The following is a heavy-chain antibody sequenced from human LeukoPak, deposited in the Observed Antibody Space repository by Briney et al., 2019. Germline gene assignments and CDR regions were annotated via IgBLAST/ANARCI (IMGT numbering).Heavy chain of an antibody. Sequence: ASVKVSFKASGYTFTGYYMHWVRQAPGQGLEWMGWINPNSGGTNYAQKFQGRVTMTRDTSISTAYMEPSRLRSDDTAVYYCARDYCSSTSCYYDAFDIWGQGTMVTVSS. J-gene: IGHJ3*02. CDR1: GYTFTGYY. D-gene: IGHD2-2*01. V-gene: IGHV1-2*02. CDR2: INPNSGGT. CDR3: ARDYCSSTSCYYDAFDI.